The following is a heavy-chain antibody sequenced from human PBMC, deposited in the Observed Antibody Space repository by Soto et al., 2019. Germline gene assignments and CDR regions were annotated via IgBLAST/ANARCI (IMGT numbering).Heavy chain of an antibody. Sequence: QTLSVTCAISGDSVSSNRAAWNWIRQSPSRGLEWLGRTYYRSKWYNDYAVSVKSRITINPDTSKNQFSLQLNSVTPEDTAVYYCAGSSSSGFYYYYGMDVWGQGTTVTVSS. CDR3: AGSSSSGFYYYYGMDV. J-gene: IGHJ6*02. D-gene: IGHD5-18*01. V-gene: IGHV6-1*01. CDR1: GDSVSSNRAA. CDR2: TYYRSKWYN.